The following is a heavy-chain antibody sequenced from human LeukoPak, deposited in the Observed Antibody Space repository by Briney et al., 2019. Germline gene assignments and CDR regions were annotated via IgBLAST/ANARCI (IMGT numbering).Heavy chain of an antibody. CDR2: INPNSGGT. CDR3: ARDSLDYDSSGYYPN. CDR1: GCTFTGYY. J-gene: IGHJ4*02. Sequence: ASVKVSCKASGCTFTGYYMHWVRQAPGQGLEWMGWINPNSGGTNYAQKFQGRVTMTRDTSISTAYMELSRLRSDDTAVYYCARDSLDYDSSGYYPNWGQGTLVTVSS. D-gene: IGHD3-22*01. V-gene: IGHV1-2*02.